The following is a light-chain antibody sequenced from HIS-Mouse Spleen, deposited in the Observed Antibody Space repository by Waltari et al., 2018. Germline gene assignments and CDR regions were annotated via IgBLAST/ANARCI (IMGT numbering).Light chain of an antibody. CDR2: LGS. Sequence: DIVMTQSPLSLPVTPGEPSSTSCSSSQSLLHSNGYNYLDWYLKKPGQSPQLLIYLGSNRASGVPDRFSGSGSGTDFTLKISRVEAEDVGVYYCMQALQTPYTFGQGTKLEIK. CDR3: MQALQTPYT. CDR1: QSLLHSNGYNY. V-gene: IGKV2-28*01. J-gene: IGKJ2*01.